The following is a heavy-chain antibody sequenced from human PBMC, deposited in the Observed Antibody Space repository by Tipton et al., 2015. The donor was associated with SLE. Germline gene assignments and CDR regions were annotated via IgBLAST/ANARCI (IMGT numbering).Heavy chain of an antibody. V-gene: IGHV4-30-2*01. CDR3: AGVSRDAFEI. D-gene: IGHD5/OR15-5a*01. Sequence: TLSLTCAVSGGSISSGSFSWSWIRQPPGKGLEWIGEINHSGSTNYNPSLKSRVTISVDTSKNQFSLKLSSVTAADTAVYYCAGVSRDAFEIWGQGTMVTVSS. CDR2: INHSGST. J-gene: IGHJ3*02. CDR1: GGSISSGSFS.